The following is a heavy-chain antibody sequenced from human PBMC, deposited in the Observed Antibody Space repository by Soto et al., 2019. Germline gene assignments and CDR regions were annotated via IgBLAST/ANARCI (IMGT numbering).Heavy chain of an antibody. J-gene: IGHJ5*02. CDR2: INPNSGGT. Sequence: ASVKVSCKXSGYTFTGYYMHWVRQAPGQGLEWMGWINPNSGGTNYAQKFQGWVTMTRDTSISTAYMELSRLRSDDTAVYYCARGDIVVVPVPGWFDPWGQGTLVTVSS. CDR1: GYTFTGYY. D-gene: IGHD2-2*01. V-gene: IGHV1-2*04. CDR3: ARGDIVVVPVPGWFDP.